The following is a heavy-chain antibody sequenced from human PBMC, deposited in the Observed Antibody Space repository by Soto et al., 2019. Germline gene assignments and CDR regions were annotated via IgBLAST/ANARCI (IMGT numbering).Heavy chain of an antibody. CDR3: TTGTQPMTTVTPVDY. D-gene: IGHD4-17*01. V-gene: IGHV3-15*01. CDR1: GFTFSNAW. CDR2: IKSKTDGGTT. J-gene: IGHJ4*02. Sequence: EVQLVESGGGLVKPGGSLRLSCAASGFTFSNAWMSWVRQAPGKGLEWVGRIKSKTDGGTTDYAAPVKGRFTISRDDSKNTLHLQMNRLKTEDTPVYYGTTGTQPMTTVTPVDYWGQGTLVTVSS.